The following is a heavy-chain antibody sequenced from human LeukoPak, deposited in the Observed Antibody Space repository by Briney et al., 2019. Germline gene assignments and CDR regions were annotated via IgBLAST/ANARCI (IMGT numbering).Heavy chain of an antibody. CDR1: GYSFTSYW. CDR2: IYPGDSDT. V-gene: IGHV5-51*01. J-gene: IGHJ5*02. CDR3: ARGGIDCSGGSCYLVWFDP. Sequence: GESLKISCKGSGYSFTSYWIGWVRQMPGKGLEWMGIIYPGDSDTRYSPSFQGQVTISADKSISTAYLQWSSLKATDTAMYYCARGGIDCSGGSCYLVWFDPWGQGTLATVSS. D-gene: IGHD2-15*01.